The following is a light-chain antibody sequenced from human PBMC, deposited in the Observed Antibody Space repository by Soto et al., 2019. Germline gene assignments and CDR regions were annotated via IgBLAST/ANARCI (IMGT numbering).Light chain of an antibody. J-gene: IGKJ1*01. CDR3: QQYGSSGT. CDR2: GAS. Sequence: IVLTQSPGTLSLSPGERATLSCRASQSIATLLGWYQQKPGQAPRLLTYGASSRATGIPDRFSGSGSGTDFTLTISRLEPEGFAGYYCQQYGSSGTVGQGSKVDI. V-gene: IGKV3-20*01. CDR1: QSIATL.